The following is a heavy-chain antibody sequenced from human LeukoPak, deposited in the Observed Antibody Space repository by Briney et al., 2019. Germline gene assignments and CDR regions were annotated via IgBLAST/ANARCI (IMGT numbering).Heavy chain of an antibody. CDR3: ARGHDYYYSGRQSWFDP. J-gene: IGHJ5*02. V-gene: IGHV4-59*01. CDR1: GGSISDYY. Sequence: SETPSLTCIVSGGSISDYYWTWIRQPPEKGLEWIGYIHSIGGTNYNPSLKSRVTISVDTSKNQFSLKLSSVTAADTAFYYCARGHDYYYSGRQSWFDPWGQGTLVTVSS. CDR2: IHSIGGT. D-gene: IGHD3-10*01.